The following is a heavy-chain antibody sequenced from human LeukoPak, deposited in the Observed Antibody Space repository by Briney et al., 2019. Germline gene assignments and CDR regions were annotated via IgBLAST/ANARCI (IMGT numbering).Heavy chain of an antibody. Sequence: PSETLSLTCTVSGDSISSYYWSWIRQPPGKGLDWIGYISYSGSTSYNPSLKSRVTISVDTSKNQFSLKLSSVIAADTAVYYCARLGIDYDILTGYIPDAFDIWGQGTMVTVSS. J-gene: IGHJ3*02. D-gene: IGHD3-9*01. CDR3: ARLGIDYDILTGYIPDAFDI. CDR1: GDSISSYY. V-gene: IGHV4-59*08. CDR2: ISYSGST.